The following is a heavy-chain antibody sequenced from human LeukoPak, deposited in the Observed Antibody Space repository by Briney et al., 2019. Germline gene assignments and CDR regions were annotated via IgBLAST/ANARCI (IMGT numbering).Heavy chain of an antibody. D-gene: IGHD3-3*01. CDR2: ISYDGSNK. CDR1: GFTFSSYG. V-gene: IGHV3-30*18. J-gene: IGHJ6*02. CDR3: AKDIVGEDFWSGRRYYYYYYGMDV. Sequence: GGSLRLSCAASGFTFSSYGMHWVRQAPGKGLEWVAVISYDGSNKYYADSVKGRFTISRDNSKNTLYLQMNSLRAEDTAVYYCAKDIVGEDFWSGRRYYYYYYGMDVWGQGTTVTVSS.